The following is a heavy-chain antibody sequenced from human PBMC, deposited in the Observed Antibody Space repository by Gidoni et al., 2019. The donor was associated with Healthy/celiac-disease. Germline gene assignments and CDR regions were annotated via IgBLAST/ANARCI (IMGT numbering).Heavy chain of an antibody. J-gene: IGHJ5*02. CDR1: GGSISSSSYY. CDR2: IYYSGST. D-gene: IGHD6-6*01. Sequence: QLQLQESGPGLVKPSETLSLTCTVSGGSISSSSYYWGWLRQPPGKGLEWIVSIYYSGSTYYNPSLKSRATISEAPSKIQFSLKLSSVTAADTAVYYCARPGGAARPRWFDPWGQGTLVTVSS. CDR3: ARPGGAARPRWFDP. V-gene: IGHV4-39*01.